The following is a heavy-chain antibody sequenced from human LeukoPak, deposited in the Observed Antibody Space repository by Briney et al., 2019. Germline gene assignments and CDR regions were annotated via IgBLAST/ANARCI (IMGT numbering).Heavy chain of an antibody. CDR1: GGTFISYA. J-gene: IGHJ1*01. D-gene: IGHD3-22*01. CDR2: IIPIFGTA. Sequence: ASVKVSCKASGGTFISYAISWVRQAPGQGLEWMGGIIPIFGTANYAQKFQGRVTITADESTSTAYMELSSLRSEDTAVYYCARGPYYYDSSGYYGEYYAEYFQHWGQGTLVTVSS. V-gene: IGHV1-69*13. CDR3: ARGPYYYDSSGYYGEYYAEYFQH.